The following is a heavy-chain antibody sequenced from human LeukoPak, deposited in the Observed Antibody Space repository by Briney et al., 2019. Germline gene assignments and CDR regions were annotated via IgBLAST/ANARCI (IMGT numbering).Heavy chain of an antibody. CDR2: IKDDGSEK. Sequence: PGGSLRLSCAGSAFTFSSYWMSWVRQAPGKGPEWVANIKDDGSEKYYLDSVKGRFTISRDNAKNSLYLQMNSLRAEDTAVYYCATYSSLNRREFQFWGQGTLLTVSS. CDR3: ATYSSLNRREFQF. V-gene: IGHV3-7*01. D-gene: IGHD3-22*01. J-gene: IGHJ1*01. CDR1: AFTFSSYW.